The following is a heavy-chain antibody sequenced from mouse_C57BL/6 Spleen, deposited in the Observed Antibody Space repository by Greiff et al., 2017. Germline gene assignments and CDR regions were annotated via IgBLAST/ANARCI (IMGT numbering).Heavy chain of an antibody. CDR3: AGEQSYYYDSSYSYCDY. D-gene: IGHD1-1*01. CDR2: IWTGGGT. V-gene: IGHV2-9-1*01. CDR1: GFSLPSYA. J-gene: IGHJ2*01. Sequence: QVHVKQSGPGLVAPSQSLSITCTVSGFSLPSYAISWVRQPPGKGLEWLGVIWTGGGTHYNSALKSRLSISKDNSKSQVFLKMNSLQTDDTARYYCAGEQSYYYDSSYSYCDYWGQGTTLTVSS.